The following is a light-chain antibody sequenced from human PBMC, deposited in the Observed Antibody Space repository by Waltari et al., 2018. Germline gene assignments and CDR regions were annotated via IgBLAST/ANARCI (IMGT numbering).Light chain of an antibody. CDR3: QQLIDYPLT. J-gene: IGKJ4*01. CDR2: AAS. V-gene: IGKV1-9*01. Sequence: DIQLTQSPPFLPASVGDSVTITYRASQGISSSLAWYQQQPGKAPKLLIYAASTLQSGVPSRFSGSGSGTEFTLTISSLQPEDFATYYCQQLIDYPLTFGGGTKVEIK. CDR1: QGISSS.